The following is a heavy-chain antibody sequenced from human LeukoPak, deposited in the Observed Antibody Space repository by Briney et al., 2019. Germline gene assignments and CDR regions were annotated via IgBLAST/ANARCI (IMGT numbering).Heavy chain of an antibody. J-gene: IGHJ6*02. CDR2: IKQDGSEK. CDR1: GFTFSSYW. Sequence: GGSLGLSCAASGFTFSSYWMSWVRQAPGKGLEWVAIIKQDGSEKYYVDSVKGRFTISRDNAKNSLYLQMNSLRADDTAVYYCARDCSSTSCYGSYYYGLDVWGQGTTVTVSS. V-gene: IGHV3-7*01. CDR3: ARDCSSTSCYGSYYYGLDV. D-gene: IGHD2-2*01.